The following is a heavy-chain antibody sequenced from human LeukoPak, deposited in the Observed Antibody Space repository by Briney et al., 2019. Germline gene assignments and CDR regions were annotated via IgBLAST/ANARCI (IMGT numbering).Heavy chain of an antibody. CDR3: EKDYYDSSGYSEGDAFDI. J-gene: IGHJ3*02. CDR2: ISGSGGST. CDR1: GFTFSSYA. V-gene: IGHV3-23*01. D-gene: IGHD3-22*01. Sequence: GGSLRLSCAASGFTFSSYAMSWVRQAPGKGLEWVSAISGSGGSTYYADSVKGRFTISRDNSKNTLYLQMNSLRAEDTAVYYCEKDYYDSSGYSEGDAFDIWGQGTMVTVSS.